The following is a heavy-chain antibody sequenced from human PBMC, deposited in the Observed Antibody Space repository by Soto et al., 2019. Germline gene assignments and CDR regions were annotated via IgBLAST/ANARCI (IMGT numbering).Heavy chain of an antibody. Sequence: SETLSLTCTVSGGSISTSNYYWGWIRQPPGKGLEWIGSIYYGGRTYYNPSLESRVTISVDTSKNQLSLKLTSVTAADTAVYSGAWPLSVLPSLANVWGQGTTVTVSS. CDR3: AWPLSVLPSLANV. V-gene: IGHV4-39*01. CDR2: IYYGGRT. J-gene: IGHJ6*02. D-gene: IGHD2-8*01. CDR1: GGSISTSNYY.